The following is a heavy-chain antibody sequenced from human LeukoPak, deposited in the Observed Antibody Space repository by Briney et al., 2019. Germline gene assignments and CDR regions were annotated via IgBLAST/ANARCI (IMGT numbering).Heavy chain of an antibody. J-gene: IGHJ4*02. CDR1: GYTFTSYG. CDR3: ARAYYYDRNGYWDY. D-gene: IGHD3-22*01. V-gene: IGHV1-18*01. CDR2: ISGYKGNR. Sequence: ASVKVSCTASGYTFTSYGISWARHAPGQGLQRMGWISGYKGNRNYAQKIQGRVTMTTETSTSTADMELRSLRSDDTAVYYCARAYYYDRNGYWDYWSQGTLVTVSS.